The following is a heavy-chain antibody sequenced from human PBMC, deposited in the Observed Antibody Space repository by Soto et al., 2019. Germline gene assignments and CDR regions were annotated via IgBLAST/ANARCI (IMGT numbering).Heavy chain of an antibody. J-gene: IGHJ4*02. Sequence: QVQLQESGPGLVKPSQALSLTCTVSGGSINNAAYYWSWVRRHPGEGLEWIGYVFHTGTTYYNASLKSRVTISVDTSNNQFSLKLNSVNGADTAIYYCATIERIAWGFDQWGQGTLVTVSS. CDR2: VFHTGTT. D-gene: IGHD1-26*01. CDR1: GGSINNAAYY. V-gene: IGHV4-31*03. CDR3: ATIERIAWGFDQ.